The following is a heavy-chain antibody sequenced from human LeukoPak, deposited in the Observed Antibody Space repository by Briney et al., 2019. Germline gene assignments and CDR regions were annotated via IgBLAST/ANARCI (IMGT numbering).Heavy chain of an antibody. J-gene: IGHJ4*02. Sequence: ASVKVSCMASGYTFTGYYMHWVRQAPGQGLEWMGRINPNSGGTNYAQKFQGRVTMTRDTSISTAYMELSRLRSDDTAVYYCARDLGYYDSSGYPRDYWGQGTLVTVSS. CDR2: INPNSGGT. CDR1: GYTFTGYY. CDR3: ARDLGYYDSSGYPRDY. V-gene: IGHV1-2*06. D-gene: IGHD3-22*01.